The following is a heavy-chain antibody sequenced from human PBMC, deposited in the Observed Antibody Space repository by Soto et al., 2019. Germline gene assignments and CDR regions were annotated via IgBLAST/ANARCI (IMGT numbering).Heavy chain of an antibody. CDR2: ISSSSSTI. D-gene: IGHD4-4*01. J-gene: IGHJ4*02. CDR1: GFTFSSYS. CDR3: ARDGRDYSNPIYYFDY. Sequence: GGSLRLSCAASGFTFSSYSMNWVRQAPGKGLEWVSYISSSSSTIYYADSVKGRFTISRDNAKNSLYLQMNSLRDEETAVYYCARDGRDYSNPIYYFDYWGQGTLVTVSS. V-gene: IGHV3-48*02.